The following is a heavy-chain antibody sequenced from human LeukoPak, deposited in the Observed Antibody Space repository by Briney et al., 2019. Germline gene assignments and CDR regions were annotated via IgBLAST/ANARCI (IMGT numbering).Heavy chain of an antibody. CDR2: IIPIFGTA. J-gene: IGHJ5*02. V-gene: IGHV1-69*13. Sequence: SVKVSCKASGGTFSSYAISWVRQAPGQGLEWMGGIIPIFGTANYAQRFQGRVTITADESTSTAYMELSSLRSEDTAVYYCAREASFYCGSTSCYGSGALDWFDPWGQGTLVTVSS. D-gene: IGHD2-2*01. CDR3: AREASFYCGSTSCYGSGALDWFDP. CDR1: GGTFSSYA.